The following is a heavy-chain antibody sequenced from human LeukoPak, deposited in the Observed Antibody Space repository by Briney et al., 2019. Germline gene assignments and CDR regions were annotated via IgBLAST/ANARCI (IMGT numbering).Heavy chain of an antibody. CDR1: GFTFSSYA. CDR3: AKDLGSGSGTYYYFDY. Sequence: GGSLRLSCAASGFTFSSYAMSWVRQAPGEGLEWVSAISGSGGSTYYADAVKGRITISRDNSKNTLYLQVNSLRAEDTAVYYCAKDLGSGSGTYYYFDYWGQGTLVTVSS. J-gene: IGHJ4*02. D-gene: IGHD1-26*01. V-gene: IGHV3-23*01. CDR2: ISGSGGST.